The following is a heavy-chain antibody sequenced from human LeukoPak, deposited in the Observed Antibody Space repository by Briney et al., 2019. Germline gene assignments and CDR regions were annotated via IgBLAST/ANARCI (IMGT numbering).Heavy chain of an antibody. CDR2: ISASGGTT. D-gene: IGHD1-26*01. Sequence: GGSLRLSCAASGFTFSNYATTWVRQAPGKGLEWVSAISASGGTTSYADSVKGRFTISRDNSENTLSLQMNSLRGEDTAVYYCAKDVGASTRARGDIWGQGTMVTVSS. CDR3: AKDVGASTRARGDI. CDR1: GFTFSNYA. J-gene: IGHJ3*02. V-gene: IGHV3-23*01.